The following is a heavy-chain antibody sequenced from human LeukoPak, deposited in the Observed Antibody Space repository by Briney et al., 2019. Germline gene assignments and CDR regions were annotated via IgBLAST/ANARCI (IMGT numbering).Heavy chain of an antibody. CDR2: IKQDGSEK. D-gene: IGHD3-3*01. J-gene: IGHJ4*02. CDR3: ARVSPITIFGVGFDY. Sequence: GGSLRLSCTDSGFTFRNYWMTWVRQAPGKGLEWVANIKQDGSEKYYVDSVKGRFTISRDNAKNSLYLQMNSLRAEDTAVYYCARVSPITIFGVGFDYWGQGTLVTVSS. V-gene: IGHV3-7*01. CDR1: GFTFRNYW.